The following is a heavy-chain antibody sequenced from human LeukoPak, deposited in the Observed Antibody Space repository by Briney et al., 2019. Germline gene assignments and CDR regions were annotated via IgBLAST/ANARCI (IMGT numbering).Heavy chain of an antibody. CDR2: IYYSGST. Sequence: SETLSLTCTVSGGSISSYYWSWTRQPPGKGLEWIGYIYYSGSTNYNPSLKSRVTISVDTSKNQFSLELSSVTAADTAVYYCAREGRASSYDYWGQGTLVTVSS. V-gene: IGHV4-59*01. CDR1: GGSISSYY. J-gene: IGHJ4*02. CDR3: AREGRASSYDY. D-gene: IGHD6-13*01.